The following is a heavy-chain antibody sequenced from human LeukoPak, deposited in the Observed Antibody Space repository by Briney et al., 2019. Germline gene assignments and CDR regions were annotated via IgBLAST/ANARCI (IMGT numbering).Heavy chain of an antibody. CDR3: AKQSGRYYDSSGFGPRGWFDP. J-gene: IGHJ5*02. D-gene: IGHD3-22*01. CDR1: GFTFSSYG. CDR2: ISYDGSNK. Sequence: GGSLRLSCAASGFTFSSYGMHWVRQAPGKGLEWVAVISYDGSNKYYADSVKGRFTISRDNSKNTLYLQMNSLRAEDTAVYYCAKQSGRYYDSSGFGPRGWFDPGAREPWSPSPQ. V-gene: IGHV3-30*18.